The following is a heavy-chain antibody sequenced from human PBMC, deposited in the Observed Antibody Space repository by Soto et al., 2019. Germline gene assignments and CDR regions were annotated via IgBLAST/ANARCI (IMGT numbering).Heavy chain of an antibody. Sequence: GSLRLSCAASGFTFSTYSMNWVRQAPGKGLEWIGGIYYSGYTYYNPSLKSRVTISVDTSKNQFSLKLSSVTAADTAVYYCARHNGPLYVGYYYDMDVWGQGTTVTVSS. D-gene: IGHD3-16*01. CDR2: IYYSGYT. CDR1: GFTFSTYSMN. V-gene: IGHV4-59*05. J-gene: IGHJ6*02. CDR3: ARHNGPLYVGYYYDMDV.